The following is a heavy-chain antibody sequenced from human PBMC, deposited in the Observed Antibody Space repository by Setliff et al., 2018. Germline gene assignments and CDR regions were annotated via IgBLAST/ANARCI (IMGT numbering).Heavy chain of an antibody. V-gene: IGHV1-8*01. J-gene: IGHJ4*02. CDR2: MNPNSGNT. D-gene: IGHD3-10*01. CDR3: ARRFSSGNYNNLGY. Sequence: SVKVSCKASGYTFTSYDINWVRQAPGQGLEWMGWMNPNSGNTGFAQNFQGRVTMTRNTSISTAYMELSALRSDDTAVYYCARRFSSGNYNNLGYWGQGAPVTVSS. CDR1: GYTFTSYD.